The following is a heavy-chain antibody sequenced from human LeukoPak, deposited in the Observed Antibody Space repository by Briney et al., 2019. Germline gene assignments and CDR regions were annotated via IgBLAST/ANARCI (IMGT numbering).Heavy chain of an antibody. CDR1: GYSFTSNG. V-gene: IGHV1-18*01. J-gene: IGHJ4*02. CDR3: SRSSWPYYFDY. D-gene: IGHD6-13*01. Sequence: ASVKVSCKASGYSFTSNGISWVRQAPGQGLEWMGWISSFNGNTKYAQKVQGRVTMTTDTSTSTAYMELRSLRSDDTAVYYRSRSSWPYYFDYWGQGTLVTVPS. CDR2: ISSFNGNT.